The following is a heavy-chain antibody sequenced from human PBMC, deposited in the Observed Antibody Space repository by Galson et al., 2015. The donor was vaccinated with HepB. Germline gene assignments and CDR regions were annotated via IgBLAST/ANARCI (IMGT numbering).Heavy chain of an antibody. J-gene: IGHJ6*03. Sequence: SVKVSCKASGGTFSRYAISWVRQAPGQGLEWMGGIIPIFGTANYAQKFQGRVTITADKSTSTAYMELSSLRSEDTAVYYCARASSIADKAPYYYYYYMDVWGKGTTVTVSS. CDR1: GGTFSRYA. D-gene: IGHD6-6*01. V-gene: IGHV1-69*06. CDR3: ARASSIADKAPYYYYYYMDV. CDR2: IIPIFGTA.